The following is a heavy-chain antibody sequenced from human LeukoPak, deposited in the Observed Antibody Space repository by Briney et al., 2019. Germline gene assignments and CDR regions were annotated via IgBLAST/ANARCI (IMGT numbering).Heavy chain of an antibody. CDR3: ARDPRWSHGPPWYYYMDV. V-gene: IGHV1-2*02. D-gene: IGHD6-13*01. CDR1: GYTFTGYY. Sequence: GASVKVSCKASGYTFTGYYMHWVRQAPGQGLEWMGWINPNSGGTNYAQKFQGRVTMTRDTSISTAYMELSRLRSDDTAVYYCARDPRWSHGPPWYYYMDVWGNGTTVTVSS. CDR2: INPNSGGT. J-gene: IGHJ6*03.